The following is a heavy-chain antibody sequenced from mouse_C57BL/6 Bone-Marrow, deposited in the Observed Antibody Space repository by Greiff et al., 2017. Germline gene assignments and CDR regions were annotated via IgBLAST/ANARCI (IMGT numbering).Heavy chain of an antibody. J-gene: IGHJ4*01. CDR1: GYTFPSYW. Sequence: QVQLQQPGAELVKPGASVKLSCKASGYTFPSYWMQWVKQRPGQGLEWIGEIDPSDSYTNYNQKFKGKATLTVDTSSSTAYMQLSSLTSEDSAVYYCARRGGLRRYYAMDYWGQGTSVTVSS. CDR3: ARRGGLRRYYAMDY. D-gene: IGHD2-4*01. V-gene: IGHV1-50*01. CDR2: IDPSDSYT.